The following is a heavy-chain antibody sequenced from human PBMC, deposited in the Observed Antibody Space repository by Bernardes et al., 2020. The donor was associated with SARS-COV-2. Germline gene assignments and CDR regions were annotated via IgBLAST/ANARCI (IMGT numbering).Heavy chain of an antibody. CDR3: ARDSTAGTTTSNWIDP. J-gene: IGHJ5*02. Sequence: AGSLILSCAASGFTLRSYDMHWVRQAPGKGLEWVAVIWFDGSKKYYGDSVKGRFTISRDNSKNTMYLQMDTLRVEDTAVYYCARDSTAGTTTSNWIDPWGQGTLVTVSS. D-gene: IGHD1-1*01. V-gene: IGHV3-33*01. CDR1: GFTLRSYD. CDR2: IWFDGSKK.